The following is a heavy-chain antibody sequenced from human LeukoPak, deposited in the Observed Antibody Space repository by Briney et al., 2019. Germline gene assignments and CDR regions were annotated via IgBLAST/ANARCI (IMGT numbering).Heavy chain of an antibody. CDR3: ARECDPTMCAGSSPDH. V-gene: IGHV3-74*01. Sequence: GGSLRLSCEASTFGNYWIHCVRQVPGKGLVWLSRVSPDGTTTTHADSVKGRFTISRDNAKSTLYLQMNSLSAEDTAVYYCARECDPTMCAGSSPDHWGQGILVTVSS. CDR1: TFGNYW. D-gene: IGHD5-24*01. J-gene: IGHJ4*02. CDR2: VSPDGTTT.